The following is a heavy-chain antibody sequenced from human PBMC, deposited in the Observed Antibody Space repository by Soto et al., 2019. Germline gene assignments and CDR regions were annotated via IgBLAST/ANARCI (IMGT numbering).Heavy chain of an antibody. Sequence: QVQLVESGGGVVQPGRSLRLSCAASGFTFSSYGMHWVRQAPGKGLEWVAVISYDGSNKYYADSVKGRFTISRDNSKNXXYLQMNSLRAEDTAVYYCAKDLTYYYDSSGYFFQHWGQGTLVTVSS. J-gene: IGHJ1*01. CDR1: GFTFSSYG. CDR3: AKDLTYYYDSSGYFFQH. D-gene: IGHD3-22*01. CDR2: ISYDGSNK. V-gene: IGHV3-30*18.